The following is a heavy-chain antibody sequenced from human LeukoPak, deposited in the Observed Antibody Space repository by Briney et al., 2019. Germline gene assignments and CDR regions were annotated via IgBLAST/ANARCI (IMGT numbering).Heavy chain of an antibody. D-gene: IGHD1-20*01. CDR2: INHGGST. V-gene: IGHV4-4*02. CDR3: ARGHNWNLDY. Sequence: SETLSLTCAVSVGSISSGNWWSWVRQSPGKGLEWIGEINHGGSTKYTPSLTGRVTISVDTSKNQFSLKLTSVTAADTAVYYCARGHNWNLDYWGQGTLVTISS. CDR1: VGSISSGNW. J-gene: IGHJ4*02.